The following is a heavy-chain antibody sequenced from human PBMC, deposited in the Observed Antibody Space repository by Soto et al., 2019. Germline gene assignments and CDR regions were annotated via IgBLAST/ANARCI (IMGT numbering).Heavy chain of an antibody. Sequence: QVQLQESGPGLVKPSETLSLTCTVSGCSISSYYWSWIRQPPGKGLEWIGYIYYSGSTNYNPSLKSRVTISVDTSKNQFSLKLSSVTAADTAVYYCARGSAAADYWGQGTLVTVSS. CDR1: GCSISSYY. J-gene: IGHJ4*02. CDR3: ARGSAAADY. CDR2: IYYSGST. D-gene: IGHD6-13*01. V-gene: IGHV4-59*01.